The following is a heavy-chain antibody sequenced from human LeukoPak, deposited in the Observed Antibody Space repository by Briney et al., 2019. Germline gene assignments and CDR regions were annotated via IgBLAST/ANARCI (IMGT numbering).Heavy chain of an antibody. CDR1: GGSISSSYYY. J-gene: IGHJ4*02. V-gene: IGHV4-39*01. D-gene: IGHD4-17*01. Sequence: SETLSLTCTVSGGSISSSYYYWGWIRQPPGKGLEWIGSIFYSGSTYSTPSLKSRVPISLDTSKNQFSLRLSSVTAADTAVYYCARHSAVTTFIFDYWGQGTLVTVSS. CDR3: ARHSAVTTFIFDY. CDR2: IFYSGST.